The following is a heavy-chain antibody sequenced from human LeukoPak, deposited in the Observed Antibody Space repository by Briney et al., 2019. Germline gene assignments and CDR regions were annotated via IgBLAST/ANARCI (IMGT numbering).Heavy chain of an antibody. CDR2: ISTNGGTT. Sequence: GGSLRLSCAASGFAFSNYAMHWVRQAPGKGLEYVSSISTNGGTTYSANSVRGRFTISRDNSKNTLYLQMNSLRAEDTAVYYCAKDSLNWFGESISWGQGTLVTVSS. V-gene: IGHV3-64*01. CDR1: GFAFSNYA. J-gene: IGHJ5*02. CDR3: AKDSLNWFGESIS. D-gene: IGHD3-10*01.